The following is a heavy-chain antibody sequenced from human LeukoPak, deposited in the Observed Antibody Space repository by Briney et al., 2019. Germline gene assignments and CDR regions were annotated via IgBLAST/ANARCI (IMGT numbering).Heavy chain of an antibody. CDR2: TKNKGNGFTR. J-gene: IGHJ5*02. D-gene: IGHD4-11*01. V-gene: IGHV3-72*01. Sequence: PGGSLRLSCAVSGITFSDHDMDWVRQAPGKGLEWCGRTKNKGNGFTREYAASVKGRFTISRDDSKNSLYLQMNSLRAEDTAVYYCASLGDYSNAHWFDPWGQGTLVTVSS. CDR1: GITFSDHD. CDR3: ASLGDYSNAHWFDP.